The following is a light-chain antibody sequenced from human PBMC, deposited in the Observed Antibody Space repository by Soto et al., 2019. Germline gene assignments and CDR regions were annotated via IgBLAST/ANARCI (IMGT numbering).Light chain of an antibody. Sequence: AIQLTQSPSSLSASVGDRVTITCRASQGISSALAWYQQKPGKAPKLLIYDASSVESGVPSRFRGSGSGTDFTLTISSLKPEDCATYYCQQFNSYPLTFGQGTRLEIK. J-gene: IGKJ5*01. V-gene: IGKV1-13*02. CDR3: QQFNSYPLT. CDR1: QGISSA. CDR2: DAS.